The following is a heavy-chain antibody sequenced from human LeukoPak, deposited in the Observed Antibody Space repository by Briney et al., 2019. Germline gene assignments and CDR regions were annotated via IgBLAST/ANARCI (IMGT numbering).Heavy chain of an antibody. J-gene: IGHJ4*02. CDR2: IYYSGST. CDR3: ASRRGRTFYFDY. Sequence: PSETLSLTCTVSGGSISSYYWSWIRQPPGKGLEWIGYIYYSGSTNYNPSLKSRVTISVDTSKNHFPLRLSSVTAADTAVYYCASRRGRTFYFDYWGQGTLVTVSS. CDR1: GGSISSYY. V-gene: IGHV4-59*08. D-gene: IGHD3-16*01.